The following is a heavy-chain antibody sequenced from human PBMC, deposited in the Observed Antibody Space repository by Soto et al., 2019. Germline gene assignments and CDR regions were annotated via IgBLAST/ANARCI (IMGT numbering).Heavy chain of an antibody. Sequence: GGSLRLSCAASGFTFSSYAMHWVRQAPGKGLEWVAVISYDGSNKYYADSVKGRFTISRDNSKNTLYLQMNSLRAEGTAVYYCARDTYYYDSSGYNYWGQGTLVTVSS. J-gene: IGHJ4*02. CDR3: ARDTYYYDSSGYNY. CDR1: GFTFSSYA. D-gene: IGHD3-22*01. V-gene: IGHV3-30-3*01. CDR2: ISYDGSNK.